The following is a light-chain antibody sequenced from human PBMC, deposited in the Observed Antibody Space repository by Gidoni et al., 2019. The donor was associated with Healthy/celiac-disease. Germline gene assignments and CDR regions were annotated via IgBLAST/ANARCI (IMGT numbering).Light chain of an antibody. J-gene: IGKJ5*01. V-gene: IGKV2-28*01. CDR3: MQALQTSIT. CDR2: LGS. CDR1: QSLLHSNGYNY. Sequence: DIVMTQSLLSLPVPPGEPASISCRSSQSLLHSNGYNYLDWYLQKPGQSPQLLIYLGSNRASGVPDRFSGSGSGTDFTLKISRVEAEDVGVYYCMQALQTSITFGQGTRLEIK.